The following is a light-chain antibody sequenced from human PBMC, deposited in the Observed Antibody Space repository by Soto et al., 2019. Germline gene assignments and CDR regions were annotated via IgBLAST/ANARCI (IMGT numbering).Light chain of an antibody. CDR1: QSISSW. V-gene: IGKV1-5*01. J-gene: IGKJ2*01. Sequence: DIQMTQSPATLSASVGDRVTITCRASQSISSWLAWCQQKPGKVPKLLIYDASSLESAVPSRFSGSGSGTEFALTISSLQPDDVATYYYQQYNIYSYTFGQGTKLEIK. CDR2: DAS. CDR3: QQYNIYSYT.